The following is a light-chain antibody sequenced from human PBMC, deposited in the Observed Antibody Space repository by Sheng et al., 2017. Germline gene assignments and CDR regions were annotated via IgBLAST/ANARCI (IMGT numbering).Light chain of an antibody. CDR3: QQSYSTPQT. CDR2: AAS. V-gene: IGKV1-39*01. Sequence: TQSPATLSLSPGERVTITCRASQSISSYLNWYQQKPGKAPKLLIYAASSLQSGVPSRFSGSGSGTDFTLTISSLQPEDFATYYCQQSYSTPQTFGQGTKVEIK. CDR1: QSISSY. J-gene: IGKJ1*01.